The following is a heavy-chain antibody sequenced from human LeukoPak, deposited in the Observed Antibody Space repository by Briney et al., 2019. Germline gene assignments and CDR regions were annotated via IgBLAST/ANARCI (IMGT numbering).Heavy chain of an antibody. D-gene: IGHD4-17*01. CDR3: AKDIGDYGDYGGLDY. V-gene: IGHV3-9*01. J-gene: IGHJ4*02. CDR2: ISWNSGSI. Sequence: GRSLRLSCAASGFTFDDYAMHWVRQAPGKGLEWVSGISWNSGSIGYADSVKGRFTISRDNAKNSLYLRMNSLRAEDTALYYCAKDIGDYGDYGGLDYWGQGTLVTVSS. CDR1: GFTFDDYA.